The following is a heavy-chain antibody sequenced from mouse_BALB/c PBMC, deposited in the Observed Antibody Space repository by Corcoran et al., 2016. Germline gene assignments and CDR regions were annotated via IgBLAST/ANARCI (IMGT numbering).Heavy chain of an antibody. D-gene: IGHD1-1*01. V-gene: IGHV8-8*01. J-gene: IGHJ1*01. Sequence: QVTLKESGPGILQPSQTLSLTCSFSGFSLSTSGMSVVWIRQPSGKGLEWLAHIWWNDDKYYNPALKSRLTISKDTSNNQVFLKIANVVTADTATYYCARRAYYGSSHWYFDVWGAGTTVTVSS. CDR2: IWWNDDK. CDR3: ARRAYYGSSHWYFDV. CDR1: GFSLSTSGMS.